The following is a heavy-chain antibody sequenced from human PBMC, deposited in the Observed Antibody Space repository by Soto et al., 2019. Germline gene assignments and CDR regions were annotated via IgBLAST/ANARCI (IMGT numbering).Heavy chain of an antibody. CDR2: ISGSGGST. Sequence: PVGSLRLSCAASGFTFSSYAMSWVRQAPGKGLEWVSAISGSGGSTYYADSVKGRFTISRDNSKNTLYLQMNSLRAEDTAVYYCAKDISGAAAGTDFDYWGQGTLVTVSS. CDR3: AKDISGAAAGTDFDY. D-gene: IGHD6-13*01. V-gene: IGHV3-23*01. J-gene: IGHJ4*02. CDR1: GFTFSSYA.